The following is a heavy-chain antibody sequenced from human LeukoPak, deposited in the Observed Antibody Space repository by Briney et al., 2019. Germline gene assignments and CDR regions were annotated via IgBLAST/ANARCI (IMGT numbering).Heavy chain of an antibody. CDR3: ARGRLGGSGSYYNVLDY. CDR1: GGSINFYY. Sequence: SETLSLTCTVSGGSINFYYWSWIRQPAGKGLEWIGRIYSTGSTNYSPSLKSRVTMSVDKSKNQFSLKLSSVTAADTAVYYCARGRLGGSGSYYNVLDYWGQGTLVTVSS. D-gene: IGHD3-10*01. J-gene: IGHJ4*02. CDR2: IYSTGST. V-gene: IGHV4-4*07.